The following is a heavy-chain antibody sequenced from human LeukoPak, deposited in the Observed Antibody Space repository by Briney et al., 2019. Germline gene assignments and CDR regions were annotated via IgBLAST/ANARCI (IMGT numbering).Heavy chain of an antibody. CDR3: ARGGLGNFD. D-gene: IGHD4-23*01. CDR1: GVSFRSYS. V-gene: IGHV3-21*01. Sequence: GGSLRLSCAASGVSFRSYSMNWVRQAPGKGLEWVTSISSDSKYIYYADSVKGRFTISRDNAKNSLFLQMSSLRAEDTAVYYCARGGLGNFDWGQGTLVTVSS. CDR2: ISSDSKYI. J-gene: IGHJ4*02.